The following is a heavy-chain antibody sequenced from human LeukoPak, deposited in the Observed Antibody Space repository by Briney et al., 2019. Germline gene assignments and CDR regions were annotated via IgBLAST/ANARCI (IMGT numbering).Heavy chain of an antibody. D-gene: IGHD3-16*02. CDR1: GYIFTTYY. V-gene: IGHV1-46*01. CDR3: AREPMGVTVHFDH. Sequence: ASVKVSCKASGYIFTTYYLNWVRQAPGQGLEWMGMINPRVGSAKFAQSFQGRVTMTIARSMSTVYMDLNSLRSDDTAVYYCAREPMGVTVHFDHWGEGTRVTVSS. CDR2: INPRVGSA. J-gene: IGHJ4*02.